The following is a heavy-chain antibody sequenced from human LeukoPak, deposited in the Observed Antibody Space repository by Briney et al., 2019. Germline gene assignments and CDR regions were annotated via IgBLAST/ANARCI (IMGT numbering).Heavy chain of an antibody. CDR1: GGSISSYY. Sequence: PSETLSLTCTVSGGSISSYYWSWIRQPPGKGLEWIGYIYYSGSTNYNPSLKSRVTISVDTSKNQFSLKLSSVTAADTAVYYCARRGYSNWFDPWGQGTLVTVSS. CDR2: IYYSGST. V-gene: IGHV4-59*01. D-gene: IGHD3-22*01. J-gene: IGHJ5*02. CDR3: ARRGYSNWFDP.